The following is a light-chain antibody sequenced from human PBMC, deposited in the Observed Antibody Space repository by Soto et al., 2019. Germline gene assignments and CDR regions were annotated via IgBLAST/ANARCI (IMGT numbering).Light chain of an antibody. CDR2: AAS. CDR1: QSISSY. CDR3: QQSYSTPPWT. J-gene: IGKJ1*01. V-gene: IGKV1-39*01. Sequence: DIQMSQSPSSLSASVGDRVTITCQASQSISSYLNWYQQKPGKAPKLLIYAASSLQSGVPSRFSGSGSGTDFTLTISSLQPEDFATYYCQQSYSTPPWTFGQCTKVDI.